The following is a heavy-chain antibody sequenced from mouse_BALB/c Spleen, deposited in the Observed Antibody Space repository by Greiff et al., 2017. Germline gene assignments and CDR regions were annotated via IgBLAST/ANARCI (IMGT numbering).Heavy chain of an antibody. V-gene: IGHV5-9-3*01. J-gene: IGHJ3*01. CDR2: ISSGGSYT. CDR3: AREGYGNYPFAY. CDR1: GFTFSSYA. D-gene: IGHD2-1*01. Sequence: EVQVVESGGGLVKPGGSLKLSCAASGFTFSSYAMSWVRQTPEKRLEWVATISSGGSYTYYPDSVKGRFTISRDNAKNTLYLQMSSLRSEDTAMYYCAREGYGNYPFAYWGQGTLVTVSA.